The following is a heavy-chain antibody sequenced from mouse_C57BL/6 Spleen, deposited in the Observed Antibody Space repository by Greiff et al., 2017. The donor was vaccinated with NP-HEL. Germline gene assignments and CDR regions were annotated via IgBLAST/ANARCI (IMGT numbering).Heavy chain of an antibody. J-gene: IGHJ3*01. CDR2: INPSSGYT. CDR1: GYTFTSYW. V-gene: IGHV1-7*01. Sequence: VQLQQSGAELAKPGASVKLSCKASGYTFTSYWMHWVKQRPGQGLEWIGYINPSSGYTKYNQKFKDKATLTADKSSSTAYMQLSSLTYEDSAVYYCARWDYDYEGWFAYWGQGTLVTVSA. D-gene: IGHD2-4*01. CDR3: ARWDYDYEGWFAY.